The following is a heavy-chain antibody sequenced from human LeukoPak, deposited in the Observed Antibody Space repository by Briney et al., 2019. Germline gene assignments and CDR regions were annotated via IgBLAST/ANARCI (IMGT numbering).Heavy chain of an antibody. V-gene: IGHV1-46*01. CDR1: GYTFTSYY. D-gene: IGHD2-15*01. Sequence: ASVKVSCKASGYTFTSYYMHWVRQAPGQGLEWMGIINPGGGTTSYAQKFQGRVTMTRDTSTSTVYMELSSLRSEDTAVYYCARGDCSGGNCYHLDYWGQRTLVIVSS. J-gene: IGHJ4*02. CDR3: ARGDCSGGNCYHLDY. CDR2: INPGGGTT.